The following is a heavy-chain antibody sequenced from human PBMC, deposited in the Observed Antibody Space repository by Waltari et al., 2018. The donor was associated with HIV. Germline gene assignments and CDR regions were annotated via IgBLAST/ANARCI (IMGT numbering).Heavy chain of an antibody. CDR1: GFAFKNFA. CDR3: AKVAGRSGGYSHYYYGMDV. Sequence: QVQLVESGGGVVQPGGSLRLSCAASGFAFKNFAMHWVRQAPGKGLEWVAVISYDGDQYYADSVKGRFTISRDNSKKSLFLQMSSLRPEDSAVYYCAKVAGRSGGYSHYYYGMDVWGQGTTVTVS. J-gene: IGHJ6*02. CDR2: ISYDGDQ. V-gene: IGHV3-30*18. D-gene: IGHD1-26*01.